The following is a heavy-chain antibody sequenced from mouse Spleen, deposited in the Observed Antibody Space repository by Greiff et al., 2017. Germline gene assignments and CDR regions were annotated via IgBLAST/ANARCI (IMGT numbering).Heavy chain of an antibody. D-gene: IGHD2-12*01. CDR1: GFTFSSYA. J-gene: IGHJ3*01. Sequence: VESGGGLVKPGGSLKLSCAASGFTFSSYAMSWVRQTPEKRLEWVAAINSNGGSTYYPDTVKDRFTISRDNAKNTLYLQMSSLRSEDTALYYCARQELRRGAWFAYWGQGTLVTVSA. CDR2: INSNGGST. CDR3: ARQELRRGAWFAY. V-gene: IGHV5-6-2*01.